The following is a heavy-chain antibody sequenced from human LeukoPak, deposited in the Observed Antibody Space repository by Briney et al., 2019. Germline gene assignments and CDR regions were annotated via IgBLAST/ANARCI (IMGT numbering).Heavy chain of an antibody. J-gene: IGHJ4*02. CDR1: GFTFNNYD. D-gene: IGHD3-9*01. V-gene: IGHV4-34*01. Sequence: GSLRLSCAASGFTFNNYDITWVRQPPGKGLEWIGEINHSGSTNYNPSLKSRVTISVDTSKNQFSLKLSSVTAADTAVYYCARHSGESANYDIHLNFDYWGQGTLVTVSS. CDR3: ARHSGESANYDIHLNFDY. CDR2: INHSGST.